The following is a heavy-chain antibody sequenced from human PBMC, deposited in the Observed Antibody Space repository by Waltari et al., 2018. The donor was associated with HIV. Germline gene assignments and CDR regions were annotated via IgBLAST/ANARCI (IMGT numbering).Heavy chain of an antibody. J-gene: IGHJ4*02. CDR3: AKGITTVVTAYFDY. D-gene: IGHD4-17*01. Sequence: EVQLVESGGGLVQPGRSLRLSCAASGFTFADYAMHWVRQAPGKGLEWVSGISWNSGSIGYADSVKGRFTISRDNAKNSLYLQMNSLRAEDTALYYCAKGITTVVTAYFDYWGQGTLVTVSS. CDR2: ISWNSGSI. V-gene: IGHV3-9*01. CDR1: GFTFADYA.